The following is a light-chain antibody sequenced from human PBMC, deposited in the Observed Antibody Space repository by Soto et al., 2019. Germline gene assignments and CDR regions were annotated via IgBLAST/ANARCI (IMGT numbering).Light chain of an antibody. CDR2: DAS. CDR3: QQRHAWPPIT. CDR1: RSVGSY. J-gene: IGKJ5*01. V-gene: IGKV3-11*01. Sequence: EIVLTQSPATLSLSPGERATLSCRASRSVGSYLAWYQQKPGQAPRLLIYDASNRAAGIPARFSGSGSETDFTLTISNLEPEDFAVYYCQQRHAWPPITFGQGTRLEIK.